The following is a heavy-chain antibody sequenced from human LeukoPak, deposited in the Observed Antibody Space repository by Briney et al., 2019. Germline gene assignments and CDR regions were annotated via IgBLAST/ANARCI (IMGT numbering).Heavy chain of an antibody. V-gene: IGHV3-30*02. J-gene: IGHJ4*02. CDR2: IRYDGSNK. CDR3: AKDLRWELLWDY. D-gene: IGHD1-26*01. CDR1: GFTVRSYY. Sequence: GGSLRLSCAASGFTVRSYYMAWVRQAPGKGLEWVAFIRYDGSNKYYADSVKGRFTISRDNSKNTLYLQMNSLRAEDTAVYYCAKDLRWELLWDYWGQGTLVTVSS.